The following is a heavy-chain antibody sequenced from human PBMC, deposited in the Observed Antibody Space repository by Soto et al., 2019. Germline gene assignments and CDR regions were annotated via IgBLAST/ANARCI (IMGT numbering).Heavy chain of an antibody. V-gene: IGHV3-21*01. CDR3: ARDFGDCSSTSCQSVPYYYYGMDV. CDR2: ISSSSSYI. CDR1: GFTFSSYS. Sequence: GGSLRLSCAASGFTFSSYSMNWVRQAPGKGLEWVSSISSSSSYIYYAGSVKGRFTISRDNAKNPLYLQMNSLRAEDTAVYYCARDFGDCSSTSCQSVPYYYYGMDVWGQGTTVTVSS. J-gene: IGHJ6*02. D-gene: IGHD2-2*01.